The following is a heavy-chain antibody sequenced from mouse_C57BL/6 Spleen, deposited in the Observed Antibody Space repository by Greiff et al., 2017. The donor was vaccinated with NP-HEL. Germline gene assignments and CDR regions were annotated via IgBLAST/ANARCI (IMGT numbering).Heavy chain of an antibody. CDR3: ARFDY. V-gene: IGHV5-12*01. Sequence: EVKLMESGGGLVQPGGSLKLSCAASGFTFSDYYMYWVRQTPEKRLEWVAYISNGGGSTYYPDTVKGRFTISRDNAKNTLYLQMSRLKSEDTAMYYCARFDYWGHSTTLTVSS. CDR2: ISNGGGST. CDR1: GFTFSDYY. J-gene: IGHJ2*01.